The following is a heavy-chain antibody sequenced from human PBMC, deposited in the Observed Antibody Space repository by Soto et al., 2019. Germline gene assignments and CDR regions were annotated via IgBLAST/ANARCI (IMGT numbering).Heavy chain of an antibody. J-gene: IGHJ4*02. CDR1: GGSISSYY. D-gene: IGHD2-15*01. Sequence: QVQLQESGPGLVKPSETLSLTCTVSGGSISSYYWSWIRQPPGKGLEWIGYIYYSGSTNYNPSLKRRGAISVDTSMNQFSLEQSSVTAADTAVYYGAGYAGGVADLDYWVEGTLVAVSS. CDR3: AGYAGGVADLDY. V-gene: IGHV4-59*01. CDR2: IYYSGST.